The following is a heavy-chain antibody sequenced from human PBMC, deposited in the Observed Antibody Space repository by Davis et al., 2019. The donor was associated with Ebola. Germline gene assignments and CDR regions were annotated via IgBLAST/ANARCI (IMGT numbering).Heavy chain of an antibody. J-gene: IGHJ2*01. CDR1: GYTFTSYA. D-gene: IGHD6-13*01. V-gene: IGHV1-3*01. CDR2: INAGNGNT. Sequence: AASVKVSCKASGYTFTSYAMHWVRQAPAQRLEWMGWINAGNGNTNHAQKLQGGVTMTTDTSTSTAYMELRSLRAEDTAVYYCARDIAGGYFDLWGRGTLVTVSS. CDR3: ARDIAGGYFDL.